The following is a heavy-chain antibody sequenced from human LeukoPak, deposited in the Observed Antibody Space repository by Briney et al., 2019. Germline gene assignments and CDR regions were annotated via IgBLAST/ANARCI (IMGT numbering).Heavy chain of an antibody. CDR3: ARDLDIRATIFDY. J-gene: IGHJ4*02. CDR2: INPNSGGT. CDR1: GYTFTGYY. Sequence: ASVKVSCKASGYTFTGYYMHWVRQAPGQGLEWMGWINPNSGGTNYAQKFQGRVTMTRDTSISTAYMELSRLRSDDTAVYYCARDLDIRATIFDYWGQGTLVTVSS. D-gene: IGHD5-12*01. V-gene: IGHV1-2*02.